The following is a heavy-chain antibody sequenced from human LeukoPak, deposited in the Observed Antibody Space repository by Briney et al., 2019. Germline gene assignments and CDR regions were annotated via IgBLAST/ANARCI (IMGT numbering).Heavy chain of an antibody. J-gene: IGHJ4*02. CDR1: GGSFSGHY. CDR2: INHGGST. Sequence: SETLSLTCAVSGGSFSGHYWNWIRQPPGKGLEWIGEINHGGSTNYNPSLKSRVTISVDTSQNQFSLRLSSVTAADTAVYYCARGGWELPYDYWGQGTLVTVSS. CDR3: ARGGWELPYDY. V-gene: IGHV4-34*01. D-gene: IGHD1-26*01.